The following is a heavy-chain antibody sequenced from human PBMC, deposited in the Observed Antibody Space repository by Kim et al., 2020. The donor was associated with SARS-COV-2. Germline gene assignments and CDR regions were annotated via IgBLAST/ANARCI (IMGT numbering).Heavy chain of an antibody. CDR2: IIPIFGTA. Sequence: SVKVSCKASGGTFSSYAISWVRQAPGQGLEWMGGIIPIFGTANYAQKFQGRVTITADESTSTAYMELSSLRSEDTAVYYCARECPGGGWQYDGMDVWGQGTTVTVSS. CDR3: ARECPGGGWQYDGMDV. V-gene: IGHV1-69*13. J-gene: IGHJ6*02. CDR1: GGTFSSYA. D-gene: IGHD2-15*01.